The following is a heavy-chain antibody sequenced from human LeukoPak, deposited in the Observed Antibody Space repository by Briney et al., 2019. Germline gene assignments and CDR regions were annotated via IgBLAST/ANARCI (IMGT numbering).Heavy chain of an antibody. CDR2: IHRSGSP. CDR1: LDSTTSNF. CDR3: AREILGGFNPGAY. Sequence: SETLSLTCTVSLDSTTSNFWSWVRQPPGKGLEWIGEIHRSGSPNYNPSLQSRVTISIDRSRNQTALELSSVTAADTAVYYCAREILGGFNPGAYWGQGTLVTVSS. D-gene: IGHD1-14*01. J-gene: IGHJ4*02. V-gene: IGHV4-4*02.